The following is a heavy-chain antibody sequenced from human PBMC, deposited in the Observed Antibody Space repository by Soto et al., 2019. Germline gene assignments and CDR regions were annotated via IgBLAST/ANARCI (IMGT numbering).Heavy chain of an antibody. CDR2: ISSSSSTI. CDR1: GFTFSSYS. D-gene: IGHD3-10*01. CDR3: ARGDQGNLWFYMDV. J-gene: IGHJ6*03. V-gene: IGHV3-48*01. Sequence: EVQLVESGGGLVQPGGSLRLSCAASGFTFSSYSMNWVRQAPGKGLEWVSYISSSSSTIYYADSVKGRFTISRDNAKNSLYLPMNSLRAEDTAVYYCARGDQGNLWFYMDVWGKGTTVTVSS.